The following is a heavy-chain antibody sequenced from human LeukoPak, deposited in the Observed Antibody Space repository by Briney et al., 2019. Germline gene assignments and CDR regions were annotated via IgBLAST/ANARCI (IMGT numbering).Heavy chain of an antibody. CDR2: IYYSGST. V-gene: IGHV4-59*08. D-gene: IGHD1-1*01. CDR1: GGSISNYY. CDR3: ARRTGTTWVFDY. J-gene: IGHJ4*02. Sequence: SETLSLTCTVSGGSISNYYWSWIRQPPGKGLEWIGYIYYSGSTNYNPSLKSRVTLSVDTSKNQFSLKLSSLTDADTAVYYCARRTGTTWVFDYWGQGTLVTVSS.